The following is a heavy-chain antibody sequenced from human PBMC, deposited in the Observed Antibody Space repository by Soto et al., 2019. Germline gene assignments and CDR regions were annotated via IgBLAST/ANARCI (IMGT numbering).Heavy chain of an antibody. CDR3: AREAGTWHLPLNWFDP. Sequence: GGSLRLSCAASGFTVSSKYMSWVRQAPGKGLEWVSVIYSGGSTYYADSVKGRFTISRDNSKNTLYLQMNSLRAEDTAVYYCAREAGTWHLPLNWFDPWGQGTLVTVSS. D-gene: IGHD6-19*01. CDR1: GFTVSSKY. CDR2: IYSGGST. V-gene: IGHV3-53*01. J-gene: IGHJ5*02.